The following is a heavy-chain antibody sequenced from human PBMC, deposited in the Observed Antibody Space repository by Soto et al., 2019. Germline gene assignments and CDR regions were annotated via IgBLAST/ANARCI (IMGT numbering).Heavy chain of an antibody. CDR1: GFTFSDYY. D-gene: IGHD3-22*01. J-gene: IGHJ6*02. Sequence: QVQLVESGGGLVKPGGSLRLSCAASGFTFSDYYMTWIRQAPGKGPACISYISKSSSTIKYAESVKGRFTISRDNAKNSLSLQMNSLRAEDTAVYYCARVGCSGNFCYDGLDVWGQGTAVTVSS. CDR2: ISKSSSTI. CDR3: ARVGCSGNFCYDGLDV. V-gene: IGHV3-11*01.